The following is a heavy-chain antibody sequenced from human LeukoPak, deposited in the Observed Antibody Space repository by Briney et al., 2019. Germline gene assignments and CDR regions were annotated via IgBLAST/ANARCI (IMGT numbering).Heavy chain of an antibody. CDR1: GGSFSGYY. Sequence: ASETLSLTCAVYGGSFSGYYWSWIRQPPGKGLEWIGEINHSGSTNYNPSLKSRVTISVDTSKNQFSLKLSSVTAADTAVYYCARVDSSGYFTRPALDYWGQGTLVTVSS. V-gene: IGHV4-34*01. CDR3: ARVDSSGYFTRPALDY. D-gene: IGHD3-22*01. CDR2: INHSGST. J-gene: IGHJ4*02.